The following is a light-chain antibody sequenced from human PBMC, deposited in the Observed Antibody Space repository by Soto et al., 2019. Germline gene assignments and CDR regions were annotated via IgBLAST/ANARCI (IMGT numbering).Light chain of an antibody. CDR3: SSYTSSSTGYV. V-gene: IGLV2-14*01. CDR2: DVS. CDR1: RSDVGGYNY. J-gene: IGLJ1*01. Sequence: QSALTQPASVSVSPGQSITISCTGTRSDVGGYNYVSWYQQHPGKAPKLMIYDVSNRPSGVSNRFSGSKSGNTASLTISGLQAEDEADYYCSSYTSSSTGYVFGTGTKVTVL.